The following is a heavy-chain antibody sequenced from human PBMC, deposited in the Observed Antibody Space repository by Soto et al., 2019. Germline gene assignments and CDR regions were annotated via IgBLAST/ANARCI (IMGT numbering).Heavy chain of an antibody. Sequence: SETLSLTCTVSGGSISSYYWSWIRQPPGKGLEWIGYIYYSGSTNYNPSLKSRVTISIDTSKNQFSLKLSSVTAADTAVYYCASQLWRYYFAYWGQGTLVTVSS. CDR2: IYYSGST. CDR1: GGSISSYY. D-gene: IGHD5-18*01. CDR3: ASQLWRYYFAY. J-gene: IGHJ4*02. V-gene: IGHV4-59*01.